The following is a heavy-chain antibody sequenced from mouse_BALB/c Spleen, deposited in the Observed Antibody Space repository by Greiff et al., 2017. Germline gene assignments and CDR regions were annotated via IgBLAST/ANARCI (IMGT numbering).Heavy chain of an antibody. CDR3: ARSSGYVEAMDY. V-gene: IGHV14-3*02. Sequence: VQLQQSGAELVKPGASVKLSCTASGFNFKDSYMHWVKQRPEQGLEWIGRIDPANGNTKYDPKFQGKATITADTSSNTAYLQLSSLTSEDTAVYYCARSSGYVEAMDYWGQGTSVTVSS. D-gene: IGHD3-1*01. J-gene: IGHJ4*01. CDR1: GFNFKDSY. CDR2: IDPANGNT.